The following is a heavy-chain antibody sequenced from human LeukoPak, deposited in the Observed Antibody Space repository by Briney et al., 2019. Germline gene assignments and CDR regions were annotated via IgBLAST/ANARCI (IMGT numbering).Heavy chain of an antibody. CDR2: ISGSGGST. CDR1: GFTYSKYA. CDR3: ASVLEGYHYYGMDI. J-gene: IGHJ6*02. Sequence: GGSLRLSCAASGFTYSKYAMSWVRQAPGKGLEWVSTISGSGGSTYYADSVKSRFTISRDNSKNTLYLRMNSLRAEDTAVYYCASVLEGYHYYGMDIWGQGTTVTVSS. V-gene: IGHV3-23*01. D-gene: IGHD1-1*01.